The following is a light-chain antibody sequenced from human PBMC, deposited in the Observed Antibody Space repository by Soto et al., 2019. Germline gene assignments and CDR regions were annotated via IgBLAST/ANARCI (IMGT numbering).Light chain of an antibody. CDR1: QSVSSN. CDR3: QQYNNWPWT. V-gene: IGKV3-15*01. J-gene: IGKJ1*01. Sequence: ELVMTQSPATLSVSPGERATLSCRASQSVSSNLAWYQQKPGQAPRLLIYGASTRATGIPARFSGSGSGTEFTLTISSLQSEDFAVYYCQQYNNWPWTFGQGTKVKIK. CDR2: GAS.